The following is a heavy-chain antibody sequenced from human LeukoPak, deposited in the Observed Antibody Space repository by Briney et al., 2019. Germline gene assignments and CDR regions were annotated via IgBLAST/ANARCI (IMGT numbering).Heavy chain of an antibody. J-gene: IGHJ2*01. D-gene: IGHD3-9*01. CDR1: GFTFSSYG. V-gene: IGHV3-30*18. CDR3: AKDLTNWYFDL. Sequence: PGGSLRLSCAASGFTFSSYGMHWVRQAPGKGLGWVAVISYDGSNKYYADSVKGRFTISRDNSKNTLYLQMNSLRAEDTAVYYCAKDLTNWYFDLWGRGTLVTVSS. CDR2: ISYDGSNK.